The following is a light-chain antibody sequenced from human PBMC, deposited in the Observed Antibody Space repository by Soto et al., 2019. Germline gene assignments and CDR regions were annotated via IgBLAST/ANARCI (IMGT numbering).Light chain of an antibody. J-gene: IGKJ2*01. Sequence: DIQMTQSPSSLSASAGDRVTITCRASQSISSYLNWYQQKPGKAPKLLIHAASSLQSGVPSRFSGSGSGTDFTLTISSLQPEDFATYYCQQSFSTPFTFGQGTKLEI. CDR3: QQSFSTPFT. CDR2: AAS. V-gene: IGKV1-39*01. CDR1: QSISSY.